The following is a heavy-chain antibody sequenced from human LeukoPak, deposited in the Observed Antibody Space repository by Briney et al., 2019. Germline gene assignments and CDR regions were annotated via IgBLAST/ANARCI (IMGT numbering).Heavy chain of an antibody. J-gene: IGHJ4*02. CDR3: ARDIAVAGPYYFDY. V-gene: IGHV3-48*01. CDR2: ISSSSSTI. D-gene: IGHD6-19*01. Sequence: GGSLRLSCAASGFTFSRYSMNWVRQAPGKGLEWVSYISSSSSTIYYADSVKGRFTISRDNAKNSLYLQMNSLRAEDTAVYYCARDIAVAGPYYFDYWGQGTLVTVSS. CDR1: GFTFSRYS.